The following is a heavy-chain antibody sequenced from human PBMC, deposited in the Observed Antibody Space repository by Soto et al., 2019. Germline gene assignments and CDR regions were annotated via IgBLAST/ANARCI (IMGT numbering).Heavy chain of an antibody. Sequence: ASVKVSSKASGYTFTGYYMHWVRQAPGQRLEWMRWINPNSGGTNYAQKVQGWVTMTRDTSISTAYMELSRLRSDDTAVYYCARDVIVGAPWGMDVWGQGTTVTVSS. V-gene: IGHV1-2*04. J-gene: IGHJ6*02. CDR3: ARDVIVGAPWGMDV. CDR1: GYTFTGYY. CDR2: INPNSGGT. D-gene: IGHD1-26*01.